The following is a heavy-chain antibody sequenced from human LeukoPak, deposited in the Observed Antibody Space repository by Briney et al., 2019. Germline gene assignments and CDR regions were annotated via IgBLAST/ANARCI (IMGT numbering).Heavy chain of an antibody. CDR3: ARELDTMIVVVMGLDY. J-gene: IGHJ4*02. CDR2: IKQDGSEK. V-gene: IGHV3-7*04. CDR1: GFTFSSYW. D-gene: IGHD3-22*01. Sequence: GGSLRLSCAASGFTFSSYWMSWVPQPPGKGLEWVANIKQDGSEKYYVDSVKGRFTISRDNAKNSLYLQMNSLRAEDTAVYYCARELDTMIVVVMGLDYWGQGTLVTVSS.